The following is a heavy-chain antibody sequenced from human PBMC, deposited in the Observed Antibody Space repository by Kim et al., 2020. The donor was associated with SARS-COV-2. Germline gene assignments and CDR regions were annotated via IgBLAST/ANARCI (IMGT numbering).Heavy chain of an antibody. CDR1: RYTFTTYW. CDR3: ASLGTWGYFFDY. J-gene: IGHJ4*02. D-gene: IGHD1-1*01. V-gene: IGHV5-51*01. Sequence: GESLKISCKGSRYTFTTYWIGWVRQMPGKGLEWMGIIHPGDSETRYSPSFQGQVTISADKSISTAYMQWSSLKASDSAMYYCASLGTWGYFFDYWGQGTLVTVSS. CDR2: IHPGDSET.